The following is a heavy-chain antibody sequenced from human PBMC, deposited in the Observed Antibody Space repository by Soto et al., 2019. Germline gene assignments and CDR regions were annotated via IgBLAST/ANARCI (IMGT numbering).Heavy chain of an antibody. Sequence: EVQLVESGGGLVQPGRSLRLSCAASGFTFDDYAMHWVRQAPGKGLEWVSGISWNSGSIGYADSVKGRFTISRDNAKNSLYLQMNSLRADDTALYYCAKDISGYSYGRFDPWGQGTLVTVSS. V-gene: IGHV3-9*01. CDR1: GFTFDDYA. J-gene: IGHJ5*02. CDR3: AKDISGYSYGRFDP. CDR2: ISWNSGSI. D-gene: IGHD5-18*01.